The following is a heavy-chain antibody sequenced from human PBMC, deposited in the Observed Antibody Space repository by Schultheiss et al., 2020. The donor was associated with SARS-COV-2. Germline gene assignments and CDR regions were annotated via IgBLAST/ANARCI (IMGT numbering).Heavy chain of an antibody. J-gene: IGHJ5*02. D-gene: IGHD5-18*01. CDR1: GFTFSSYW. CDR3: ARDPSGYSYGSCFDP. CDR2: INSDGSST. Sequence: GGSLRLSCAASGFTFSSYWMHWVRQAPGKGLVWVSRINSDGSSTSYADSVKGRFTISRDNAKNTLYLQMNSLRAEDTAVYYCARDPSGYSYGSCFDPWGQGTLVTVSS. V-gene: IGHV3-74*01.